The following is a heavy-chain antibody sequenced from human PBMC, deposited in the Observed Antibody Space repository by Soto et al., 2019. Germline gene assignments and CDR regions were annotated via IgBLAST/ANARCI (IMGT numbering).Heavy chain of an antibody. J-gene: IGHJ2*01. CDR3: TRHAVQYCGGDCYLLPYFDR. CDR1: GFTFSGSA. D-gene: IGHD2-21*02. CDR2: IRSKANNYAT. Sequence: EVQLVESGGGLVQPGGSLKLSCAASGFTFSGSAVHWVRQASGKGLEWVGRIRSKANNYATVYAASVKGRFTISRDDSKSTAYLQMNSLKTEDTAVYYCTRHAVQYCGGDCYLLPYFDRLGRGTLVTVSS. V-gene: IGHV3-73*02.